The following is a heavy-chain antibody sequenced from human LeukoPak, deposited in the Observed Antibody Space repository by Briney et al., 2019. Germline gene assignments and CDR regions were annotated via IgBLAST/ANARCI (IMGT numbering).Heavy chain of an antibody. CDR1: GYTFTSDG. V-gene: IGHV1-2*02. D-gene: IGHD6-19*01. CDR2: MNPNSGGT. J-gene: IGHJ6*03. Sequence: ASVKVSCKASGYTFTSDGINWVRQATGQGLEWMGWMNPNSGGTNYAQKFQGRVTMTRDTSISTAYMELSRLRSDDTAVYYCARSGPWVVAVAGINYYMDVWGKGTTVTISS. CDR3: ARSGPWVVAVAGINYYMDV.